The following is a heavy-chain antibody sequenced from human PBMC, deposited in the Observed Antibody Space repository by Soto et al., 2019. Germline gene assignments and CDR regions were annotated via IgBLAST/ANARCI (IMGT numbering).Heavy chain of an antibody. D-gene: IGHD5-12*01. Sequence: GGSLRLSCAASGFTFSSYSMNWVRQAPGKGLEWVSYISSSRSTIYYADSVKGRFTISRDNAKNSLYLQMNSLRDEDTAVYYCARDRDIVATIYYFDYWGQGTLVTVSS. J-gene: IGHJ4*02. CDR1: GFTFSSYS. CDR3: ARDRDIVATIYYFDY. V-gene: IGHV3-48*02. CDR2: ISSSRSTI.